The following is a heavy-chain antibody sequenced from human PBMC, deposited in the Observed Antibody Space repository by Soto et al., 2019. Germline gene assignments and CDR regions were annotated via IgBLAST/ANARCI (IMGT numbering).Heavy chain of an antibody. J-gene: IGHJ4*02. Sequence: QVQLVESGGGVVQPGRSLRLSCAASGFTFSSYGMHWVRQAPGKGLEWVAVISYDGSNKYYADSVKGRFTISRDNSKNTLYLQMHSLRAEDTAVYYCAKDLGLENWNYGYWGQGTLVTVSS. CDR2: ISYDGSNK. CDR1: GFTFSSYG. V-gene: IGHV3-30*18. CDR3: AKDLGLENWNYGY. D-gene: IGHD1-7*01.